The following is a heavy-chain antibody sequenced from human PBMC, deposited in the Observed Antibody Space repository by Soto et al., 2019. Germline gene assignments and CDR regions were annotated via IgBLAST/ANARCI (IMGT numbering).Heavy chain of an antibody. CDR3: AREIANSGYDLEYWFDP. D-gene: IGHD5-12*01. CDR1: GFTFSSYG. V-gene: IGHV3-33*01. CDR2: IWYDGSNK. J-gene: IGHJ5*02. Sequence: GGSLRLSCAASGFTFSSYGMHWVRQAPGKXLEWVAVIWYDGSNKYYADSVKGRFTISRDNSKNTLYLQMNSLRAEDTAVYYCAREIANSGYDLEYWFDPWGQGTLVTVSS.